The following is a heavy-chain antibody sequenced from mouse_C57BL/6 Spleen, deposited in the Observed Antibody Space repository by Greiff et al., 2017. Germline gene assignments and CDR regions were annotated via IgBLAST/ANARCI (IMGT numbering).Heavy chain of an antibody. V-gene: IGHV1-54*01. D-gene: IGHD1-1*01. Sequence: VKLQQSGAELVRPGTSVKVSCKASGYAFTNYLIEWVKQRPGQGLEWIGVINPGSGGTNYNEKVKGKATLTADKSSSTAYMQLSSLTSEDSAVYFCARPGSSYYYAMDYWGQGTSVTGAS. CDR3: ARPGSSYYYAMDY. CDR1: GYAFTNYL. CDR2: INPGSGGT. J-gene: IGHJ4*01.